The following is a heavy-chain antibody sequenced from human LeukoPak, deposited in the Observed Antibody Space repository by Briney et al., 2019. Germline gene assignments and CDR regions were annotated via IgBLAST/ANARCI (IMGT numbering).Heavy chain of an antibody. CDR1: GGSISSHF. CDR2: VYHSGNT. J-gene: IGHJ4*02. V-gene: IGHV4-59*08. CDR3: ARHLAPSSGYLTLDY. D-gene: IGHD3-22*01. Sequence: SETLSLTCTVSGGSISSHFWSWIRQPPGKGLEWIGYVYHSGNTYYNTSLKSRVTISVDTSKTQFSLRLTSVTAADTAFYYCARHLAPSSGYLTLDYWGQGTLVTVSS.